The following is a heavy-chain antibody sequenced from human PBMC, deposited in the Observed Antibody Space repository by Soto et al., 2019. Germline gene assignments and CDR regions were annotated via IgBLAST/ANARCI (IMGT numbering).Heavy chain of an antibody. V-gene: IGHV4-30-2*01. D-gene: IGHD3-10*01. CDR2: MYHSGST. J-gene: IGHJ4*02. CDR1: GGSISSGGYS. CDR3: ARAIGWFGELLGGYYFDY. Sequence: QLQLQESGSGLVKPSQTLSLTCAVSGGSISSGGYSWSWIRQPPGKGLEWIGYMYHSGSTYYNTSLKSRVTLSVDRSKNQFSLKLSSVTAADTAVYYCARAIGWFGELLGGYYFDYWGQGTLVTVSS.